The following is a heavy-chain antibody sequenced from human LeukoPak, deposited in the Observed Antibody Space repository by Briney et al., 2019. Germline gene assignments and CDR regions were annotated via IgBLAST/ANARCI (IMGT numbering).Heavy chain of an antibody. D-gene: IGHD5-12*01. CDR2: IYHSGST. Sequence: PSETLSLTCTVSGYSISSGYYWGWIRQPPGKGLEWIGSIYHSGSTYYSPSLKSRVTISLDTSRNQFSLKLSSVTASDTAVYYCATDGVVATQPLGYFDYWGQGTLVTVSS. V-gene: IGHV4-38-2*02. CDR3: ATDGVVATQPLGYFDY. J-gene: IGHJ4*02. CDR1: GYSISSGYY.